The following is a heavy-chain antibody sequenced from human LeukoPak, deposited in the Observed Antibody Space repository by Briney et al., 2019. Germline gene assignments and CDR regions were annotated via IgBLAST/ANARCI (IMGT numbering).Heavy chain of an antibody. Sequence: PGRSLRLSCTASRFTFNSYSMHWVRQAPGKGVEWVAFISYEGSNKYCADSVKGRFTISRDNSKNTLYLQMNSLRAEDTAAYYCAKGSGYYYGSGHYFDYWGQGTLVTVSS. CDR1: RFTFNSYS. J-gene: IGHJ4*02. CDR2: ISYEGSNK. D-gene: IGHD3-10*01. V-gene: IGHV3-30*18. CDR3: AKGSGYYYGSGHYFDY.